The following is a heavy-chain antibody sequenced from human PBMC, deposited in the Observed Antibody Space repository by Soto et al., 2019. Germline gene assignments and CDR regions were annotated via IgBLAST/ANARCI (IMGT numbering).Heavy chain of an antibody. CDR2: INHSGST. J-gene: IGHJ4*02. CDR1: GGSFSGYY. D-gene: IGHD2-15*01. CDR3: ARGLDPIWEVAAHPTNFDY. Sequence: SETLSLTCAVYGGSFSGYYWSWIRQPPGKGLEWIGEINHSGSTNYNPSLKSRVTISVDTSKNQFSLKLSSVTAADTAVYYCARGLDPIWEVAAHPTNFDYWGQGTLVTVSS. V-gene: IGHV4-34*01.